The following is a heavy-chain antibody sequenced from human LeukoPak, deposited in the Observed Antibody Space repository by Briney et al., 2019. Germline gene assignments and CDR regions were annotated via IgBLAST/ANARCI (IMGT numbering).Heavy chain of an antibody. CDR2: IDSRSNTM. D-gene: IGHD6-19*01. Sequence: QSGGSLRLSCAASGFTLSNYCMNWVRQAPGKGLEWISYIDSRSNTMLYADSVKGRFTVSRDNAKNSLYLQMNSLRAVDTAVSFCARDKASSGWYYFDSWGQGTLVTVSS. J-gene: IGHJ4*02. CDR1: GFTLSNYC. V-gene: IGHV3-48*01. CDR3: ARDKASSGWYYFDS.